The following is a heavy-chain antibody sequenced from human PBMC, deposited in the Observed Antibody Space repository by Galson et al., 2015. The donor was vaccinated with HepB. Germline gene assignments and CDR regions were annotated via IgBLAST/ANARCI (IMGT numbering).Heavy chain of an antibody. D-gene: IGHD4-23*01. CDR2: IYYSGST. CDR3: ARTRGGNSEGAFDY. J-gene: IGHJ4*02. V-gene: IGHV4-39*01. Sequence: SETLSLTCTVSGGSISSSSSYWGWIRQPPGKGLESIGSIYYSGSTYYNPSLKSRVTISVDTSKNQLSLKLRSVTAADTAVYYCARTRGGNSEGAFDYWGQGTLVTVSS. CDR1: GGSISSSSSY.